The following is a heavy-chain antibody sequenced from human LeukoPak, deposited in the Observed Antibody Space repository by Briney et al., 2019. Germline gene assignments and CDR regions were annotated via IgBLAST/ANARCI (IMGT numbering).Heavy chain of an antibody. D-gene: IGHD3-22*01. CDR3: ARSITMIDDAFDI. Sequence: GASVKVSCKASGGTFSSYAISWVRQAPGQGLEWMGGIIPIFGTANYAQKLQGRVTITTDESTSTAYMELSSLRSEDTAVYYCARSITMIDDAFDIWGQGTMVTVSS. CDR2: IIPIFGTA. CDR1: GGTFSSYA. V-gene: IGHV1-69*05. J-gene: IGHJ3*02.